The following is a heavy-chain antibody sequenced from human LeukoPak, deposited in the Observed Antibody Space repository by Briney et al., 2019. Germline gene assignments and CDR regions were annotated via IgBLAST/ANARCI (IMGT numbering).Heavy chain of an antibody. CDR2: INHSGST. CDR3: ARGLKTATKSGYCSGGSCRTHYYGMDV. V-gene: IGHV4-34*01. D-gene: IGHD2-15*01. Sequence: SETLSLTCAVYGGSFSGYYWSWIRQPPGKGLEWIGEINHSGSTNYNPSLKSRVTISVDTSKNQFSLKLSSVAAADTAVYYSARGLKTATKSGYCSGGSCRTHYYGMDVWGKGTTVTVSS. J-gene: IGHJ6*04. CDR1: GGSFSGYY.